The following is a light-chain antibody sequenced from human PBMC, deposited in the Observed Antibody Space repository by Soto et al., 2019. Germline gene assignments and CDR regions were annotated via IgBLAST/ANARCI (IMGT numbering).Light chain of an antibody. CDR1: QSISGW. Sequence: DIQMTQSPSTLSASVGDSVSITCRASQSISGWLAWYQQKPGKAPRLLIYDASSLESGVPSRFSGSGSVTEFTLTITSLQPDDFATYYCQQYDSYSWTFGQGTKVEMK. CDR2: DAS. J-gene: IGKJ1*01. CDR3: QQYDSYSWT. V-gene: IGKV1-5*01.